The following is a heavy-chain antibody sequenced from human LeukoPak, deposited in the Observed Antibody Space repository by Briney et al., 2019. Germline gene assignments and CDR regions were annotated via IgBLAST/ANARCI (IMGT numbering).Heavy chain of an antibody. CDR3: AKCPSSLSCYGVRLDV. CDR1: GGTFSSYA. D-gene: IGHD2-2*01. CDR2: IIPILGIA. V-gene: IGHV1-69*04. J-gene: IGHJ6*02. Sequence: GSSVKVSCKASGGTFSSYAISWVRQAPGQGLEWMGRIIPILGIANYAQKFQGRVTITADKSTSTAYMELSSLRSEDTAIYYCAKCPSSLSCYGVRLDVWGQGTTVTVSS.